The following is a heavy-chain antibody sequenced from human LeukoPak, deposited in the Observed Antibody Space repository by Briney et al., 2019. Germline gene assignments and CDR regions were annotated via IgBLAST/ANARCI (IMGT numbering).Heavy chain of an antibody. D-gene: IGHD3-16*02. CDR1: GNTLGKLS. J-gene: IGHJ5*01. CDR3: ATATIIWGSYRSWLDS. Sequence: GSVKVSCKVSGNTLGKLSIHWVRQGPGKGLEWMGGLDPEYGERICAPKFQGRLTMTEDTSTDTAYMELSSLNSEETAVYYCATATIIWGSYRSWLDSWGQGTLVTVSS. V-gene: IGHV1-24*01. CDR2: LDPEYGER.